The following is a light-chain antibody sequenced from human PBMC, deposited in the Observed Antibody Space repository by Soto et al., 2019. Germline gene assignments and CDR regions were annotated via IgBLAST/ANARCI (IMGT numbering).Light chain of an antibody. CDR3: SSYTSSSTRV. Sequence: QSALTQPASVSGSPGQSITISCTGTSSDVGGYNYVSWYQQHPGKAPKLMIYAVSKRPSGVSNRFSGSKSGNTASLTISGLQAEDEADYYCSSYTSSSTRVFGGGTEVTVL. CDR1: SSDVGGYNY. V-gene: IGLV2-14*01. CDR2: AVS. J-gene: IGLJ2*01.